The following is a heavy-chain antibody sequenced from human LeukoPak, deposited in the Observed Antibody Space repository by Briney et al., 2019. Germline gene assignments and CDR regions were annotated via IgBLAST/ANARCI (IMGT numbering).Heavy chain of an antibody. CDR1: TFTFSTYW. J-gene: IGHJ6*03. Sequence: GGSMTLASAASTFTFSTYWMNCDRQAAGKGLVWVSRTKSDGSTIYADSVKGRFTISRDNAKNTLYLQMNSLRAEDTAVYYCGRDRDSYYMDVCGKGTTVIVSS. CDR2: TKSDGST. V-gene: IGHV3-74*01. D-gene: IGHD5-24*01. CDR3: GRDRDSYYMDV.